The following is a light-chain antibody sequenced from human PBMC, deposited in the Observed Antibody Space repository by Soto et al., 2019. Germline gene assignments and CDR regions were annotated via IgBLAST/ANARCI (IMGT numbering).Light chain of an antibody. CDR3: QQYNNWPFT. J-gene: IGKJ5*01. CDR1: QGVTTN. V-gene: IGKV3-15*01. CDR2: DVS. Sequence: IVMTQPPAALSVSPGERATLSWRAGQGVTTNFAWYQQKSGQSPRLLIYDVSIRATGVPARLSCTGSETDFTLTISGLQSEEFAVNFCQQYNNWPFTFGQGTRREIK.